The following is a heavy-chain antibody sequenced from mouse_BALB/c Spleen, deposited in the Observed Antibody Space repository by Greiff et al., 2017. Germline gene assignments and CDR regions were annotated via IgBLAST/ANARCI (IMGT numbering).Heavy chain of an antibody. CDR2: IWAGGST. CDR3: ARDGNFGFAY. V-gene: IGHV2-9*02. D-gene: IGHD2-1*01. J-gene: IGHJ3*01. CDR1: GFSLTSYG. Sequence: VQGVESGPGLVAPSQSLSITCTVSGFSLTSYGVHWVRQPPGKGLEWLGVIWAGGSTNYNSALMSRLSISKDNSKSQVFLKMNSLQTDDTAMYYCARDGNFGFAYWGQGTLVTVSA.